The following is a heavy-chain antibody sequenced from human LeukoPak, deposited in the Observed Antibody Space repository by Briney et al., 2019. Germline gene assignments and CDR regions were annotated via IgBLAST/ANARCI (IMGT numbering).Heavy chain of an antibody. CDR2: INWDGGST. CDR1: GSTFDDHG. CDR3: AMGDSSGWYFDY. J-gene: IGHJ4*02. Sequence: PGGSLRLSCAASGSTFDDHGMSWVRQVPGKGLEWVAGINWDGGSTGYADSVKGRFTISRDNAKNSLFLQMNSLRAEDTALYYCAMGDSSGWYFDYWGQGILVTVPS. V-gene: IGHV3-20*04. D-gene: IGHD6-19*01.